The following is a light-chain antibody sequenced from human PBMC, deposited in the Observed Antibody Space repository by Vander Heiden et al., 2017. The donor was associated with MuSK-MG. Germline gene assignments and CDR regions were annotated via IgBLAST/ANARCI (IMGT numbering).Light chain of an antibody. CDR3: QQVNSYPIT. Sequence: DIQLTQSPSFLSASLGDRVTITCRASQGINSYLAWYQQKPGTAPKLLIHTASSLQYGLPSRFSGSQSGTEFTLTISNLQPEDFATYYCQQVNSYPITFGQGTRLDIK. CDR1: QGINSY. CDR2: TAS. V-gene: IGKV1-9*01. J-gene: IGKJ5*01.